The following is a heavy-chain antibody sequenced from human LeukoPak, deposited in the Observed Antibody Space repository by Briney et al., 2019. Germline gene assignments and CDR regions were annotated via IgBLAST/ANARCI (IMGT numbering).Heavy chain of an antibody. J-gene: IGHJ4*02. CDR2: IWYDGSNK. CDR3: ARDAGVVVAARYFDY. V-gene: IGHV3-33*01. D-gene: IGHD2-15*01. Sequence: GGSLRLSCAASGFTFSSYGMHWVRQAPGKGLEWVAVIWYDGSNKYYADSVKGRFTISRDNSKNTLYLQMNSLRAEDTAVYYCARDAGVVVAARYFDYWGQGILVTVSS. CDR1: GFTFSSYG.